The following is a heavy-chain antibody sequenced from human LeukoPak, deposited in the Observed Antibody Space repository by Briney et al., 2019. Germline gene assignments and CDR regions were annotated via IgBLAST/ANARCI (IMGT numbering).Heavy chain of an antibody. CDR1: GGSFSGYY. J-gene: IGHJ6*03. Sequence: SETLSLTCAVYGGSFSGYYWSWIRQPPGKGLEWIGEINHSGSTNYNPSLKSRVTISVDTSKNQFSLKLSSVTAADTAVYHCARAQNYDFWSGSPRYYYMDVWGKGTTVTVSS. V-gene: IGHV4-34*01. CDR2: INHSGST. D-gene: IGHD3-3*01. CDR3: ARAQNYDFWSGSPRYYYMDV.